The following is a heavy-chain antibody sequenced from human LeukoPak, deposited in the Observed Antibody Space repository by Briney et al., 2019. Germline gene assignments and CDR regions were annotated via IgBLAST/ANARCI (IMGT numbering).Heavy chain of an antibody. CDR3: ARGGYYDSSGYSAAEYFQH. D-gene: IGHD3-22*01. V-gene: IGHV4-34*01. CDR2: INHSGST. Sequence: SETLSLTCAVYGGSFSGYYWSWIRHPPGKGLEGIGEINHSGSTNYNPSLKSRVTISVDKSKNQFSLRLSSVTAADTAVYFCARGGYYDSSGYSAAEYFQHWGQGTLVTVSS. CDR1: GGSFSGYY. J-gene: IGHJ1*01.